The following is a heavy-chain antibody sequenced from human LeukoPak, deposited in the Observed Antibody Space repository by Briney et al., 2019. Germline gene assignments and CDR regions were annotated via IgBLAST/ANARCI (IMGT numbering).Heavy chain of an antibody. CDR1: GYTFTSYY. V-gene: IGHV1-46*01. D-gene: IGHD6-13*01. J-gene: IGHJ6*02. CDR3: ARDRDSSSWRFYYYYGMDV. CDR2: ISPRGGST. Sequence: ASVEVSCKASGYTFTSYYMHWVRQAPGQGLEWMGIISPRGGSTSYAQKFQGRVTMTRDTSTSTVYMELSSLRSEDTAVYYCARDRDSSSWRFYYYYGMDVWGQGTTVTLSS.